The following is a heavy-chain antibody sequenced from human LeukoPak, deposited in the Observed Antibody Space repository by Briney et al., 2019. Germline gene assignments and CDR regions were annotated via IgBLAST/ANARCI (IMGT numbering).Heavy chain of an antibody. CDR3: ARIPHPRLTGYFDY. CDR1: GFTFDAFA. D-gene: IGHD2-21*01. Sequence: PGGSLRLSCAISGFTFDAFAIHWVRQAPGKGLEWVSVIYSGGSTYYADSVEGRFTVSRDNPKNTLYLEMKSLRADNTAVYYCARIPHPRLTGYFDYWGQGTVVTVSS. V-gene: IGHV3-53*01. CDR2: IYSGGST. J-gene: IGHJ4*02.